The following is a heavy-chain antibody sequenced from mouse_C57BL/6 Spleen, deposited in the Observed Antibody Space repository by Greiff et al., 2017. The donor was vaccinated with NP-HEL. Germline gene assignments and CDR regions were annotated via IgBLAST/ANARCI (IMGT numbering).Heavy chain of an antibody. V-gene: IGHV1-66*01. CDR2: IYPGSGNT. CDR3: ARNYGNYNYYAMDY. D-gene: IGHD2-1*01. J-gene: IGHJ4*01. CDR1: GYSFTSYY. Sequence: QVQLQQSGPELVKPGASVKISCKASGYSFTSYYIHWVKQRPGQGLEWIGWIYPGSGNTKYNEKFKGKATLTADTSSSTAYMQLSSLTSEDSAVYYCARNYGNYNYYAMDYWGQGTSVTVSS.